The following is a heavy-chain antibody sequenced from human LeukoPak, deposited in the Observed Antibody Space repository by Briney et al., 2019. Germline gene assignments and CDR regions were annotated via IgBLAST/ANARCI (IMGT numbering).Heavy chain of an antibody. D-gene: IGHD3-3*01. V-gene: IGHV3-66*03. CDR3: ARDIRPQLRFLEWLLRDY. CDR1: GLTGSHNY. J-gene: IGHJ4*02. CDR2: IHTSGDT. Sequence: GGSLRLSCAASGLTGSHNYVSWVRQAPGKGLEWVSAIHTSGDTYYADSVKGRFTISRDNSKNTLYLQMNSLRAEDTAVYYCARDIRPQLRFLEWLLRDYWGQGTLVTVSS.